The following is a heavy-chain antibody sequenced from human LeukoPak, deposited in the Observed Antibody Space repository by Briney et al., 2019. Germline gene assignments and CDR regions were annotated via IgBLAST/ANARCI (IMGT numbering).Heavy chain of an antibody. D-gene: IGHD3-22*01. J-gene: IGHJ3*02. CDR1: GGSISSSSYY. V-gene: IGHV4-39*02. CDR2: IYYSGST. CDR3: ARESSGYDNAFDI. Sequence: SETLSLTCTVSGGSISSSSYYWGWTRQPPGKGLEWIGSIYYSGSTYYNPSLKSRVTISVDTSKNQFSLKLSSVTAADTAVYYCARESSGYDNAFDIWGQGTMVTVSS.